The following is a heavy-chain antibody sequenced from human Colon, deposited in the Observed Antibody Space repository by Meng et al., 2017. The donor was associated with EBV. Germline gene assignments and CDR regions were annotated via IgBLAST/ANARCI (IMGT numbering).Heavy chain of an antibody. CDR1: GGSISSNNW. CDR3: ASSDYYGSGSYYP. D-gene: IGHD3-10*01. J-gene: IGHJ5*02. Sequence: QVQLQGSGPGLVKPSGTLSLTCAVSGGSISSNNWWSWVRQPPGKGLEWIGEIFHSGSTKHNPSLKSRVTMSMDKSKNQFSLRLSSVTAADTAVYYCASSDYYGSGSYYPWGQGTLVTVSS. CDR2: IFHSGST. V-gene: IGHV4-4*02.